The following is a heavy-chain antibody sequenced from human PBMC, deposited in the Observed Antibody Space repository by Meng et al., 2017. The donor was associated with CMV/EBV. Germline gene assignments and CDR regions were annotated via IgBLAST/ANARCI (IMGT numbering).Heavy chain of an antibody. CDR2: ISSSGSTI. CDR1: GFTFSRYE. D-gene: IGHD3-3*01. V-gene: IGHV3-48*03. J-gene: IGHJ6*02. Sequence: GESLKISCAASGFTFSRYEMNWVRQAPGKGLEWVSYISSSGSTIYYPDSVKGRFTISRDNAKNSLYLHMNRLRAEDTAVYYCARAEDLRFEYYYGMDVWGQGTTVTVSS. CDR3: ARAEDLRFEYYYGMDV.